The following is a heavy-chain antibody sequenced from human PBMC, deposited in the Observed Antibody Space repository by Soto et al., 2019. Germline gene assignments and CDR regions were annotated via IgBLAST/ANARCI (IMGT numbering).Heavy chain of an antibody. Sequence: GESLKISCKGSGYSFTSYWIGWVRQMPGKGLEWMGIIYPGDSDTRYSPSFQGQVTISADKSISTAYLQWSSLKASDTAMYYCARDPMVRGVIDAFDIWGQGTMVTVSS. D-gene: IGHD3-10*01. J-gene: IGHJ3*02. CDR2: IYPGDSDT. CDR1: GYSFTSYW. CDR3: ARDPMVRGVIDAFDI. V-gene: IGHV5-51*01.